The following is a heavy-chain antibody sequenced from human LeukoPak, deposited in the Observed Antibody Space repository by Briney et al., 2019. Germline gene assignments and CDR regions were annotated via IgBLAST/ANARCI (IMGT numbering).Heavy chain of an antibody. CDR1: GGSISSGGYS. V-gene: IGHV4-30-2*01. Sequence: SETLSLTCAVSGGSISSGGYSWSWIRQPPGKGLEWIGYIYHSGSTYYNPSLKSRVTISVDTSKNQFSLKLSSVTAADTAVYYCARGSYDFWSGYYTHRYYFDYWGQGTLVTVSS. CDR2: IYHSGST. D-gene: IGHD3-3*01. J-gene: IGHJ4*02. CDR3: ARGSYDFWSGYYTHRYYFDY.